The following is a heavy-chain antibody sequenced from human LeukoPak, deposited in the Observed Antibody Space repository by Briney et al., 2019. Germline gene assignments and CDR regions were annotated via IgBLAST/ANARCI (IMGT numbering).Heavy chain of an antibody. CDR1: GFTFSSYA. D-gene: IGHD3-9*01. CDR2: ISGSGGST. CDR3: AKDYSPYDILTGSVLKPRYYFDY. Sequence: PGGSLRLSCAASGFTFSSYAMSWVRQAPGKGLEWVSAISGSGGSTYYADSVKGRFTISRDNSKNTLYLQMNSLRAEDTAVYYCAKDYSPYDILTGSVLKPRYYFDYWGQGTLVTVSS. V-gene: IGHV3-23*01. J-gene: IGHJ4*02.